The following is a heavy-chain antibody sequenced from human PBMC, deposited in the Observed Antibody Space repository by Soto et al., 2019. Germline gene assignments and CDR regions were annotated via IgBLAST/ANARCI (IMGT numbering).Heavy chain of an antibody. J-gene: IGHJ5*02. CDR1: HSTFTGYT. V-gene: IGHV1-18*04. D-gene: IGHD4-17*01. CDR3: ARGTVTSGRWFGP. CDR2: ISSLNGNT. Sequence: QVHLVQSETEVKEPGASVTVSCKTSHSTFTGYTINWVRQAPGQGLEWLGWISSLNGNTNYARKYQGRLTMTTNTSATTAYMELRSLRSDDTAVYFCARGTVTSGRWFGPWGQGTLVTVSS.